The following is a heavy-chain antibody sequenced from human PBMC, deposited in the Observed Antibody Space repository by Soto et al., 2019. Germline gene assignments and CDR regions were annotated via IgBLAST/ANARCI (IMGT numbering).Heavy chain of an antibody. CDR2: ISYDGSNK. J-gene: IGHJ2*01. D-gene: IGHD2-21*02. CDR3: AKGLAYCGGDCYSHFDL. CDR1: GFTFSSYG. V-gene: IGHV3-30*18. Sequence: QVQLVESGGGVVQPGRSLRLSCAASGFTFSSYGMHWVRQAPGKGLEWVAVISYDGSNKYYADSVKGRFTISRDNSKNPLHLQMNSLRAEDTAVYYCAKGLAYCGGDCYSHFDLWGRGTLVTVSS.